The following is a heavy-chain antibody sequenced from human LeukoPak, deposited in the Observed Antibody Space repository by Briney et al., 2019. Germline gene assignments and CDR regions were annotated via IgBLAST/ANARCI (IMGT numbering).Heavy chain of an antibody. V-gene: IGHV4-59*01. CDR3: ASSYRSSGKTNSYYFAMDV. CDR1: GGSISSYY. D-gene: IGHD6-13*01. Sequence: PSETLSLTCTVSGGSISSYYWSWIRQPPGKGLEWIGYIYYSGSTNYNPSLKSRVTLSVDTSKSQFSLRLSSVTAADTAVYYCASSYRSSGKTNSYYFAMDVWGQGTTVTVSS. J-gene: IGHJ6*02. CDR2: IYYSGST.